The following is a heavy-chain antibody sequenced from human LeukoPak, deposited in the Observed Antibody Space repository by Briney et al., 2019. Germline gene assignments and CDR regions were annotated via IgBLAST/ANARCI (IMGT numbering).Heavy chain of an antibody. CDR1: AFTFSSYA. CDR3: ARVHPGESSSWSWSLNDAFDI. CDR2: ISYDGSNK. Sequence: GSLRLSCAASAFTFSSYAMHWVRQAPGKGLEWVAVISYDGSNKYYADSVRGRFTISRDNSKNTLYLQMNSLRVEDTAVYYCARVHPGESSSWSWSLNDAFDIWGQGTMVTVSS. J-gene: IGHJ3*02. D-gene: IGHD6-13*01. V-gene: IGHV3-30*04.